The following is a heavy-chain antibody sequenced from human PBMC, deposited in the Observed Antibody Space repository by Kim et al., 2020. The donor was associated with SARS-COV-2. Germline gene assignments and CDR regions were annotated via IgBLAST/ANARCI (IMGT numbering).Heavy chain of an antibody. J-gene: IGHJ3*02. CDR1: GFTFGDYT. Sequence: GGSLRLSCTSSGFTFGDYTMTWVRQAPGKGLEWVGFIRSRYYGATLEYAASVKGRFVISRDDSKSIAFLQMNSLKTEDTAVYFCARLKRGYSDAFDIWGQGTVVTVSS. D-gene: IGHD2-15*01. CDR3: ARLKRGYSDAFDI. V-gene: IGHV3-49*04. CDR2: IRSRYYGATL.